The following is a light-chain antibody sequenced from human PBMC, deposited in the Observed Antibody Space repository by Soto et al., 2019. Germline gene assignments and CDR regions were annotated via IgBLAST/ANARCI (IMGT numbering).Light chain of an antibody. V-gene: IGKV1D-12*01. Sequence: DIQMTQSPSSVSASVGDRVTITCRASQDISGWLAWFQQKPGEDPKLLIYGAFSLQSGVPSRFSGSGSGTDFTLTISSLQPEDSATYYCQQANSFPWTFGQGTKVEIK. J-gene: IGKJ1*01. CDR2: GAF. CDR3: QQANSFPWT. CDR1: QDISGW.